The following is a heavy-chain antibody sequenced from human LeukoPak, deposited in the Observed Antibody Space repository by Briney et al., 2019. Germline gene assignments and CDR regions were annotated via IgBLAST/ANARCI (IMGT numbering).Heavy chain of an antibody. D-gene: IGHD1-7*01. CDR1: GFTFSSYW. CDR3: ARRKTGTMEDY. J-gene: IGHJ4*02. Sequence: GSLRLSCAASGFTFSSYWMSWVRQPPGKGLEWIGTINYSGNTYYNPSLKSRVTISVDTSKSQFSLKLSSVTAADTAVYYCARRKTGTMEDYWGQGTLVTVSS. CDR2: INYSGNT. V-gene: IGHV4-39*01.